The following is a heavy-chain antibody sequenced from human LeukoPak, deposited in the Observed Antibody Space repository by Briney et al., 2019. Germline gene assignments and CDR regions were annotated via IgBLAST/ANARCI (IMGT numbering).Heavy chain of an antibody. CDR2: ISGSGGST. J-gene: IGHJ4*02. CDR3: AKKGLWIQLGGGYYFDY. Sequence: GGSLRLSCAASGFTFSSYAMSWVRQAPGKGLEWVSAISGSGGSTYYADSVKGRFTISRDNSKNTLYLQMNSLRAEDTAVYYCAKKGLWIQLGGGYYFDYWGQGTLVTVSS. D-gene: IGHD5-18*01. V-gene: IGHV3-23*01. CDR1: GFTFSSYA.